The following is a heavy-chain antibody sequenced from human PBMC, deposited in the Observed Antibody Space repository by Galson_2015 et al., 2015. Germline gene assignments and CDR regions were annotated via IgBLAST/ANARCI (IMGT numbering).Heavy chain of an antibody. CDR2: ISSSSSYI. CDR3: ARDGAGFYYYGMDV. D-gene: IGHD3-10*01. CDR1: GFTFSSYS. V-gene: IGHV3-21*01. J-gene: IGHJ6*02. Sequence: SLRLSCAASGFTFSSYSMNWVRQAPGKGLEWVSSISSSSSYIYYADSVKGRFTISRDNAKNSLYLQMNSLRAEDTAVYYCARDGAGFYYYGMDVWGQGTTVTVSS.